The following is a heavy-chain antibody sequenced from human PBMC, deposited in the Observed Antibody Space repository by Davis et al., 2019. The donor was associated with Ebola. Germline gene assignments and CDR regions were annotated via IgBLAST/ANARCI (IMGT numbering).Heavy chain of an antibody. D-gene: IGHD6-19*01. J-gene: IGHJ4*02. V-gene: IGHV3-53*05. CDR2: IYDQST. Sequence: GESLKISCAASGFTVSSNHMSWVRQAPGKGLEWVSVIYDQSTAYADAVRGRFIISRDKSNNTLYLEMRSLRVEDTAVYYCATTQWLREFDNWGQGTLVTVSS. CDR3: ATTQWLREFDN. CDR1: GFTVSSNH.